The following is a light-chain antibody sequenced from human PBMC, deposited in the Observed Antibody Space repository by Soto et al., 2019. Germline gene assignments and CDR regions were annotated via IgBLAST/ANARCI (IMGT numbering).Light chain of an antibody. J-gene: IGLJ1*01. CDR2: DVS. V-gene: IGLV2-14*01. CDR3: SSCTSSSTPYV. Sequence: QSALTQPASVSGSPGQSITISCTGTISDVGGYNYVSWYQQHPGKAPKLMIYDVSNRPSGVSNRFSGSKSGNTASLTISGLLAEDEADYYCSSCTSSSTPYVFGTGTKLTVL. CDR1: ISDVGGYNY.